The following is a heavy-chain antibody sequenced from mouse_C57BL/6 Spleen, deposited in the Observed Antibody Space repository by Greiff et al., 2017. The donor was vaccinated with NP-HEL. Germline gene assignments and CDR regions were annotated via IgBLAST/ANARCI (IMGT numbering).Heavy chain of an antibody. CDR1: GYTFTSYW. J-gene: IGHJ1*03. CDR2: IDPNSGGT. Sequence: VQLQQPGAELVKPGASVKLSCKASGYTFTSYWMHWVKQRPGRGLEWIGRIDPNSGGTKYNEKFKSKATLTVDKPSSTAYMQLSSLTSEDSAVYYCARLGGYGNYEAYWYFDVWGTGTTVTVSS. D-gene: IGHD2-1*01. V-gene: IGHV1-72*01. CDR3: ARLGGYGNYEAYWYFDV.